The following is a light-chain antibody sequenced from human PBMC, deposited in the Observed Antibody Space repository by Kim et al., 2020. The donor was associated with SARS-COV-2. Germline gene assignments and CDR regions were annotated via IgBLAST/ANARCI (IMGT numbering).Light chain of an antibody. CDR2: AAS. CDR1: QSINSY. CDR3: QQSYSTPYT. V-gene: IGKV1-39*01. J-gene: IGKJ2*01. Sequence: SASVGDRVTITCRASQSINSYLNLYQQKPGKAPKLLIYAASSLQSGVPSRFSGSGSGTDFTLTISSLQPEDFATYYCQQSYSTPYTFGQGTKLEI.